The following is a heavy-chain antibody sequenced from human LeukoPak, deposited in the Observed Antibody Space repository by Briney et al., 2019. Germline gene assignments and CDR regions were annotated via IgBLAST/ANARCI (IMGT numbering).Heavy chain of an antibody. J-gene: IGHJ4*02. V-gene: IGHV4-59*01. CDR1: GGSISSYY. Sequence: PSETLSLTCTVSGGSISSYYWSWIRQPPGKGLEWIGYIYYSGSTNYNPSLKSRVTISVDASKNQFSLKLSSVTAADTAVYYCALVNGEFALDYWGQGTPVTVSS. D-gene: IGHD3-10*01. CDR3: ALVNGEFALDY. CDR2: IYYSGST.